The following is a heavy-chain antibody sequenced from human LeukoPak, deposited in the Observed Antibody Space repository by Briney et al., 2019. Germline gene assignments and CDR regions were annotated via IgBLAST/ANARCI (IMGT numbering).Heavy chain of an antibody. J-gene: IGHJ4*02. D-gene: IGHD2-8*01. V-gene: IGHV3-48*04. Sequence: PGGSLRLSCAASGFTFSSYSMNWVRQAPGKGLEWVSYISSSSSTIYYADSVKGRFTISRDNAKNSLYLQMNSLRAEDTAVYYCARAPFPYWTNGVCYTGGMDYWGQGTLVTVSS. CDR1: GFTFSSYS. CDR3: ARAPFPYWTNGVCYTGGMDY. CDR2: ISSSSSTI.